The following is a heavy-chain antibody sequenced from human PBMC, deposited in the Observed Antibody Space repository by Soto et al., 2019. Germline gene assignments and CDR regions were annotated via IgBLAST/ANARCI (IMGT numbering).Heavy chain of an antibody. D-gene: IGHD1-1*01. CDR3: ARDRRRPHPILYYYYGMDV. V-gene: IGHV1-69*12. Sequence: QVQLVQSGAEVKKPGSSVKVSCKASGGTFSSYAISWVRQAPGQGLEWMGGIIPIFGTANYAQKFQGRVTITADESTSTAYMELGSLRSEDTAVYYCARDRRRPHPILYYYYGMDVWGQGTTVTVSS. CDR1: GGTFSSYA. CDR2: IIPIFGTA. J-gene: IGHJ6*02.